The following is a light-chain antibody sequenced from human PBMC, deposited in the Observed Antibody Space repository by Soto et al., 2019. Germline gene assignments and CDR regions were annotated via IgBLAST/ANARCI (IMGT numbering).Light chain of an antibody. CDR1: QSVSRNY. V-gene: IGKV3-20*01. Sequence: EIVLTQYTGTLSLSPGERATLSCRASQSVSRNYLAWYQQKPGQAPRLLIYNVSRRATGIPDRFSGSGSGTDFTLTVSRLEPEDFAVYYCQQYGASPETFGQGTKVDI. CDR2: NVS. J-gene: IGKJ1*01. CDR3: QQYGASPET.